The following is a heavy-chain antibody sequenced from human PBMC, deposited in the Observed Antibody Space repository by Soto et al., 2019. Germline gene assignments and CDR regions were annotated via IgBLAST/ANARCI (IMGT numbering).Heavy chain of an antibody. CDR3: ARAYFDFTGGYSPYWYSEV. CDR2: IYTSGST. CDR1: GGSISSYY. Sequence: SETLSLTCTVSGGSISSYYWSWIRQPAGKGLEWIGRIYTSGSTNYNPSLRSRVSMSILTSQGQVSLTLDSVTAADTAVYYCARAYFDFTGGYSPYWYSEVWGRGTLVTVSS. D-gene: IGHD3-3*01. J-gene: IGHJ2*01. V-gene: IGHV4-4*07.